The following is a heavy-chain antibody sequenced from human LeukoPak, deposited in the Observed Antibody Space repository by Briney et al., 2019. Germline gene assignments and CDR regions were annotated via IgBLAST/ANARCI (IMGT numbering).Heavy chain of an antibody. V-gene: IGHV4-39*01. J-gene: IGHJ4*02. CDR2: IYYSGST. D-gene: IGHD6-19*01. Sequence: SETLSLTCTVSGGSISSSSYYWGWLRQPPGKGLEWIGSIYYSGSTYYNPSLKSRVTISVDTSKNQFSLKLSSVTAADTAVYYCARQISRWLPLPGYFDYWGQGTLVTVSS. CDR1: GGSISSSSYY. CDR3: ARQISRWLPLPGYFDY.